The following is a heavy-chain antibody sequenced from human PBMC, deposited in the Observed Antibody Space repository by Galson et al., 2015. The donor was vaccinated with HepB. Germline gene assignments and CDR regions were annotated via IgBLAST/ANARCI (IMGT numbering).Heavy chain of an antibody. J-gene: IGHJ4*02. CDR1: GFTVSGYA. D-gene: IGHD2-2*01. V-gene: IGHV3-23*01. Sequence: SLRLSCAASGFTVSGYAMTWVRQAPGKGLEWVSSISGTGGTTFYADSVKGRFTISGDFPKNTVFLQMNSLRADDTAVYYCAKVGHSASWDYFDYWGQGALSPSPQ. CDR2: ISGTGGTT. CDR3: AKVGHSASWDYFDY.